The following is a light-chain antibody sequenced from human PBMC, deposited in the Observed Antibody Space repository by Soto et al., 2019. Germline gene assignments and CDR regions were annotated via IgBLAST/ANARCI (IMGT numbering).Light chain of an antibody. CDR1: QVVSNN. J-gene: IGKJ1*01. CDR3: HQYNNWPPT. CDR2: GAS. V-gene: IGKV3-15*01. Sequence: EIVMTQSPATLSVSPRERATISCRASQVVSNNLAWYQQKPGQAPRLLIYGASTRATGFPARFSGSGSGTEFTLTVSSLQSEDFAIYYCHQYNNWPPTFGQGTKVDIK.